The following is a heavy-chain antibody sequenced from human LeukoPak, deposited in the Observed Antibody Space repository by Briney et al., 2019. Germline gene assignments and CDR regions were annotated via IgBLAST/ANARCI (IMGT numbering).Heavy chain of an antibody. D-gene: IGHD4-17*01. J-gene: IGHJ4*02. V-gene: IGHV3-23*01. CDR1: GFTFSTYA. CDR3: AKDRLSNGDPAGY. Sequence: GGSLRLSCAASGFTFSTYAMTWVRQAPGKGLEWVSTISSNGGSTYYADSVRGRFTISRDNSKNTLYLQMNSLRAEDTAIYYCAKDRLSNGDPAGYWGQGTLVTVSS. CDR2: ISSNGGST.